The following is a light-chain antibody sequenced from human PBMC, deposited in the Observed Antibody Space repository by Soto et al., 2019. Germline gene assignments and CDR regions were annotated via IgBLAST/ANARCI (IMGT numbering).Light chain of an antibody. CDR2: GGS. J-gene: IGKJ1*01. V-gene: IGKV3-15*01. CDR1: QSVSSN. Sequence: EIVMTQSPATLSVSPGERATLSCRASQSVSSNLAWYQQKPGQAPRLLIYGGSTRATGVPARFSGSGSGTEFTLTISSLQSEDFAVYFCHQYNNWPTFGQGTKVEIK. CDR3: HQYNNWPT.